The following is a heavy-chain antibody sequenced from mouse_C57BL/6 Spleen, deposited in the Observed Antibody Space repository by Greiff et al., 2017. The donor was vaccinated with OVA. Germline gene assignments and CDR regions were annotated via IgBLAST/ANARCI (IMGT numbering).Heavy chain of an antibody. J-gene: IGHJ4*01. CDR3: ARGRNDFYYAMDY. CDR1: GYAFTNYL. Sequence: QVQLKQSGAELVRPGTSVKVSCKASGYAFTNYLIEWVKQRPGQGLEWIGVINPGSGGTNYNEKFKGKATLTADKSSSTAYMQLSSLTSEDSAVYFCARGRNDFYYAMDYWGQGTSVTVSS. V-gene: IGHV1-54*01. D-gene: IGHD2-4*01. CDR2: INPGSGGT.